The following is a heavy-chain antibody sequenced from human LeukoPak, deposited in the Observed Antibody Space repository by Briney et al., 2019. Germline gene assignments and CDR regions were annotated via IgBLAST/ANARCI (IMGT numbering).Heavy chain of an antibody. V-gene: IGHV4-59*01. Sequence: KISETLSLTCTVSGGSFSTYYWSWIRQPPGKGLEWIGYINYSGSTTYSPSLKSRVTISVDASKSQLSLKLTSVTAADTAVYYCARVSRTYCSSTSCYDDAFDIWGQGTMVTVSS. J-gene: IGHJ3*02. CDR2: INYSGST. CDR1: GGSFSTYY. CDR3: ARVSRTYCSSTSCYDDAFDI. D-gene: IGHD2-2*01.